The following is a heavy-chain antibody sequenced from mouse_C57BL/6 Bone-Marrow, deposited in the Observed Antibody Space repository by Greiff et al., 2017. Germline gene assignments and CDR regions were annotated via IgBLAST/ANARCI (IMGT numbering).Heavy chain of an antibody. J-gene: IGHJ1*03. CDR2: IYPGSGST. CDR3: ARTPYYYGSSHWYFDV. D-gene: IGHD1-1*01. V-gene: IGHV1-55*01. Sequence: QVQLQQPGAELVKPGASVKMSCKASGYTFTSYWITWVKQRPGQGLEWIGDIYPGSGSTNYNEKFKSKATLTVDTSSSTAYMQRSSLTSEDSAVYFCARTPYYYGSSHWYFDVWGTGTTVTVSS. CDR1: GYTFTSYW.